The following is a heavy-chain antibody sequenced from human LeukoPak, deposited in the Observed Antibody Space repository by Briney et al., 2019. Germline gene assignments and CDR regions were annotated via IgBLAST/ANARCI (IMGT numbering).Heavy chain of an antibody. CDR1: GYSFSNFW. J-gene: IGHJ3*02. CDR3: TRSPRDGYHDAFDI. CDR2: IYPGDSDT. V-gene: IGHV5-51*01. Sequence: GESLKISCKGSGYSFSNFWIGWVRQMPGKGLEWMGIIYPGDSDTRYNPSFQGQVTISADKSISTAYLQWTSLKASDTAMYYCTRSPRDGYHDAFDIWGQGTMVTVFS. D-gene: IGHD5-24*01.